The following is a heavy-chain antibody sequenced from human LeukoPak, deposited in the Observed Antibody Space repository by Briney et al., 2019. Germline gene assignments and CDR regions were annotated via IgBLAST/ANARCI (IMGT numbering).Heavy chain of an antibody. D-gene: IGHD3-22*01. V-gene: IGHV4-31*03. CDR3: ARGGVEAHSYESSGYWVY. CDR1: GGSLSSGGYF. Sequence: SETLSLTCTVSGGSLSSGGYFWSWIRQHPGKGLEWIGYIYYGGSAYYNPSLRSRVSILLDTSKNQFSLKLSSVTAADTAVYYCARGGVEAHSYESSGYWVYWGQGTLVTVSS. J-gene: IGHJ4*02. CDR2: IYYGGSA.